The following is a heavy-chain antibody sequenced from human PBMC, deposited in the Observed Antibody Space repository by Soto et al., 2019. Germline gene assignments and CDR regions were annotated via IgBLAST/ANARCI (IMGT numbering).Heavy chain of an antibody. V-gene: IGHV1-69*12. CDR2: VIPIFGTA. J-gene: IGHJ2*01. CDR3: ARVVTVVKSFHYWYFDL. Sequence: QVQLVQSGAEVKKPGSAVKVSCKASGGTFSSYAISWVRQAPGQGLEWMGGVIPIFGTANYEQKFQGRVTITADESTTTAYMALSSLRSEDTAVYYCARVVTVVKSFHYWYFDLWGRGTLVTVSS. D-gene: IGHD2-15*01. CDR1: GGTFSSYA.